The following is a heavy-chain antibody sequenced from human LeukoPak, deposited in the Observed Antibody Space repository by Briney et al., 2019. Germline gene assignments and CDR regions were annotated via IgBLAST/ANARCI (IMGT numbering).Heavy chain of an antibody. CDR3: ARDPYYYGSGSYSGY. V-gene: IGHV3-48*03. Sequence: GGSLRLSCAASGFTFRSYEMYWVRQAPGKGLEWLSYISSSGSTIYYADSVKGRFTISRDNSKNTLYPQMNGLRAEDTAVYYCARDPYYYGSGSYSGYWGQGTLVTVSS. CDR1: GFTFRSYE. D-gene: IGHD3-10*01. J-gene: IGHJ4*02. CDR2: ISSSGSTI.